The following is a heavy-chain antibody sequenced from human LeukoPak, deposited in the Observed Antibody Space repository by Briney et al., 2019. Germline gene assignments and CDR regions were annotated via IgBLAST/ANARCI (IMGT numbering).Heavy chain of an antibody. CDR3: AREGVGGY. CDR2: IYTSGST. Sequence: SQALSLTCTVSGGSVTSGNYYWNWIRQPAGKGLEWIGHIYTSGSTNYNPSLKSRVTISVDTSKNQFSLKLSSVTAADTAVYYCAREGVGGYWGQGTLVTVSS. CDR1: GGSVTSGNYY. V-gene: IGHV4-61*09. D-gene: IGHD3-10*01. J-gene: IGHJ4*02.